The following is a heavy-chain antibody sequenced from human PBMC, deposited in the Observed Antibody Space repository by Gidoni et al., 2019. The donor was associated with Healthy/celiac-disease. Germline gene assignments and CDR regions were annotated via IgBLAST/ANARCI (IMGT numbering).Heavy chain of an antibody. CDR2: IYYSGST. D-gene: IGHD3-10*01. V-gene: IGHV4-59*01. Sequence: QVQLQESGPGLVKPSETLSLTCTVSGGSISSYYWSWIRQPPGKGLEWIGYIYYSGSTNYNPSLKSRVTISVDTSKSQFSLKLSSVTAADTAVYYCAREWFGESPFFDYWGQGTLVTVSS. CDR1: GGSISSYY. J-gene: IGHJ4*02. CDR3: AREWFGESPFFDY.